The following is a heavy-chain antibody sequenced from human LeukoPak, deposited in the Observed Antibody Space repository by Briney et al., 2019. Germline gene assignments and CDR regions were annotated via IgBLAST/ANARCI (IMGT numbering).Heavy chain of an antibody. Sequence: SVKVSCKASGGTFSSYAISWVRQAPGQGLEWMGGIIPIFGTANYAQKFQGRVTITTDESTGTAYMELSSLRSEDTAVYYCARWYDFWSGYSLRAFDIWGQGTMVTVSS. D-gene: IGHD3-3*01. CDR2: IIPIFGTA. J-gene: IGHJ3*02. CDR3: ARWYDFWSGYSLRAFDI. CDR1: GGTFSSYA. V-gene: IGHV1-69*05.